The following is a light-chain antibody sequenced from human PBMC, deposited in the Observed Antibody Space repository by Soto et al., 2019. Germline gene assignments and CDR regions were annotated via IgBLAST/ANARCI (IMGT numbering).Light chain of an antibody. Sequence: EIVLTQSPGTLSLSPGERATLSCRASQSVSNNYLAWYQQKHGQAPRLLIYGASSRAIGIPDRFSGSGSGTDFSLTISRLEPEDFAVYYCQQYDNSLPYTFGQGTKLEIK. CDR1: QSVSNNY. CDR3: QQYDNSLPYT. CDR2: GAS. J-gene: IGKJ2*01. V-gene: IGKV3-20*01.